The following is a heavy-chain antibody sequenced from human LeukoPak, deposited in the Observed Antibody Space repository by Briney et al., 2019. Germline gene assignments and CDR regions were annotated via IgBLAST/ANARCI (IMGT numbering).Heavy chain of an antibody. CDR2: IYYSGST. V-gene: IGHV4-39*07. Sequence: KPSETLSLTCSVSGGSVSSNNYYWGWIRQPPGKGLECIGSIYYSGSTYYNPSLKSRVTISVDTSKNQFSLRLSSVTAADTAVYYCASFWSGYYPFDYWGQGTLVTVSS. CDR3: ASFWSGYYPFDY. D-gene: IGHD3-3*01. J-gene: IGHJ4*02. CDR1: GGSVSSNNYY.